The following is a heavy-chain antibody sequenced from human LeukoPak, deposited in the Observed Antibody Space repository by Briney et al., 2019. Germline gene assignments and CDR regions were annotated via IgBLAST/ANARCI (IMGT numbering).Heavy chain of an antibody. D-gene: IGHD3-22*01. Sequence: PSETLSLTCAVYGGSFSGYYWSWIRQPPGKGLEWIGEINHSGSTNYNPSLKSRVTISVDKSKNQFSLKLSSVTAADTAVYYCARGDDSSGYFLDGMDVWGQGTTVTVSS. CDR3: ARGDDSSGYFLDGMDV. V-gene: IGHV4-34*01. CDR1: GGSFSGYY. J-gene: IGHJ6*02. CDR2: INHSGST.